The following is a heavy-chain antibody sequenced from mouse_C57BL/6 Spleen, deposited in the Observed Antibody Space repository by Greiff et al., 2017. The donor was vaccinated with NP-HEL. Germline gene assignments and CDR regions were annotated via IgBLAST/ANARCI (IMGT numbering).Heavy chain of an antibody. Sequence: EVKLMESGGGLVQPGGSLSLSCAASGFTFTDYYMSWVRQPPGKALEWLGFIRNKANGYTTEYSASVKGRFTISRDNSQSILYLQMNALRAEDSATYYCARYQFYYGNYYAMDYWGQGTSVTVSS. CDR1: GFTFTDYY. CDR2: IRNKANGYTT. V-gene: IGHV7-3*01. CDR3: ARYQFYYGNYYAMDY. D-gene: IGHD2-1*01. J-gene: IGHJ4*01.